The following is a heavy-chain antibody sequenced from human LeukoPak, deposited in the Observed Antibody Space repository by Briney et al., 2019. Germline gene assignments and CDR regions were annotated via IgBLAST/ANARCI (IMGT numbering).Heavy chain of an antibody. CDR2: INSDGSST. Sequence: GGSLRLSCAASGLTFSNYAMHWVRQAPGKGLVWVSRINSDGSSTSYADSVKGRFTISRDNAKNTLYLQMNSLRAEDTAVYYCARAYGDYDHYYYGMDVWGQGTTVTVSS. D-gene: IGHD4-17*01. CDR1: GLTFSNYA. V-gene: IGHV3-74*01. J-gene: IGHJ6*02. CDR3: ARAYGDYDHYYYGMDV.